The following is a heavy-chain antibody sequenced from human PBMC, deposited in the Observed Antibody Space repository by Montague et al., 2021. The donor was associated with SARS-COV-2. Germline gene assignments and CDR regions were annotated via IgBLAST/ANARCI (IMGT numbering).Heavy chain of an antibody. CDR3: ARFVKTGTTSAFDR. J-gene: IGHJ1*01. CDR2: VRDTGTT. D-gene: IGHD3-3*02. Sequence: SETLSLICGVFGASIRGNPWSWLRKPPGKGLEWIGDVRDTGTTNYNPSVRSRANIFVDTSKAQFSLTLTSVNAADTAVYYCARFVKTGTTSAFDRWGQGTLVIVSS. CDR1: GASIRGNP. V-gene: IGHV4-59*01.